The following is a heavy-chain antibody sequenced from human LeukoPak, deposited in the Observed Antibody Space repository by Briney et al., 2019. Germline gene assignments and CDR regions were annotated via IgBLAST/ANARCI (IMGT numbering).Heavy chain of an antibody. CDR2: INPRNDDT. V-gene: IGHV1-2*02. D-gene: IGHD1-14*01. Sequence: ASVKVSCKASGYSFSDYYLYWVRQAPGQGLEWMGWINPRNDDTNYAQKFQGRVTMTRDTSISTACMELSRLRSDDTAVYYCTRGRIRNNWFDPWGQGTLVTVSS. CDR3: TRGRIRNNWFDP. J-gene: IGHJ5*02. CDR1: GYSFSDYY.